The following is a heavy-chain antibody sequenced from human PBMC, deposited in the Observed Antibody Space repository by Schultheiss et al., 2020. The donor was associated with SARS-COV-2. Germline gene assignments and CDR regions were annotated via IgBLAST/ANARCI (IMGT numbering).Heavy chain of an antibody. J-gene: IGHJ6*02. CDR2: IIPIFGTA. CDR1: GGTFSSYA. V-gene: IGHV1-69*13. Sequence: SVKVSCKASGGTFSSYAISWVRQAPGQGLEWMGGIIPIFGTANYAQKFQGRVTITADESTSTAYMELSSLRSEDTAVYYCAADSPQGRLSYYYGMDVWGQGTTVTVSS. D-gene: IGHD6-25*01. CDR3: AADSPQGRLSYYYGMDV.